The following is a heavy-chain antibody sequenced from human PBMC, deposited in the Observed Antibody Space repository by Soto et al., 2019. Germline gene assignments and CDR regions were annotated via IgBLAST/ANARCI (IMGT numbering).Heavy chain of an antibody. CDR3: AKAPFDIAARPGPIDY. V-gene: IGHV3-23*01. CDR2: ISGGGET. J-gene: IGHJ4*02. Sequence: GGSPRLSGSASGFTVVSRASHWVRQAPGKGLEWVSSISGGGETFYADSVKGRFTVSRDNSKNTLHLQMNSLRAEDTAVYFCAKAPFDIAARPGPIDYWGLGTLVTVSS. D-gene: IGHD6-6*01. CDR1: GFTVVSRA.